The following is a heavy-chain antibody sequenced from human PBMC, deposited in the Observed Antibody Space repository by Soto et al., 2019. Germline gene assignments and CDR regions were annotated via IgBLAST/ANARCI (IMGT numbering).Heavy chain of an antibody. CDR1: GGSISSYY. CDR2: IYYSGST. CDR3: ARQDYSSGYDY. J-gene: IGHJ4*02. Sequence: SETLSLTCTVSGGSISSYYWSWIRQPPGKGLEWIGYIYYSGSTNYNPSLKSRVTKSVDTSKNQFSLKLSSVTTADTAVYYCARQDYSSGYDYWGQGTLVTVSS. V-gene: IGHV4-59*08. D-gene: IGHD6-19*01.